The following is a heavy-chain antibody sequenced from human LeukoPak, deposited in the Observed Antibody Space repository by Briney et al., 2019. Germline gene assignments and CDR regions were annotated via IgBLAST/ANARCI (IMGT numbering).Heavy chain of an antibody. CDR1: GGSISSYY. CDR3: ARDLDQYDFWSGYYRGFVGAFGI. V-gene: IGHV4-4*07. D-gene: IGHD3-3*01. J-gene: IGHJ3*02. CDR2: IYTSGST. Sequence: SETLSLTCTVSGGSISSYYWSWIRQPAGKGLEWIGRIYTSGSTNYNPSLKSRVTMSVDTSKNQFSLKLSSVTAADTAVYYCARDLDQYDFWSGYYRGFVGAFGIWGQGTMVTVSS.